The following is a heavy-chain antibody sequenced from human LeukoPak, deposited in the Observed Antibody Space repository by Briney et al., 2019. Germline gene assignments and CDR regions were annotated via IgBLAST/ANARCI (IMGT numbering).Heavy chain of an antibody. D-gene: IGHD6-19*01. J-gene: IGHJ5*02. V-gene: IGHV1-18*01. CDR2: ISAYNGNT. CDR3: ALTPSGIAVAA. CDR1: GDTFTNYG. Sequence: ASVKVSCKASGDTFTNYGFNWVRQAPGQGLQWMGWISAYNGNTNYAQRLQGRVTMSTDTSTSTAYMELRSLRSDDTAVYYCALTPSGIAVAAWGQGTLVTVSS.